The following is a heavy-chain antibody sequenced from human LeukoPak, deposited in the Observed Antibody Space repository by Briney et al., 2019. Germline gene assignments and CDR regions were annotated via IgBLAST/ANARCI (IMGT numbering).Heavy chain of an antibody. V-gene: IGHV3-21*04. CDR2: ISSSSSYI. CDR3: AKGAPYGDYAYYFDY. CDR1: GFTFSSYR. J-gene: IGHJ4*02. Sequence: PGGSLRLSCAASGFTFSSYRMNWVRQAPGKGLEWVSSISSSSSYIYYADSVKGRFTISRDNAKNSLYLQMNSLRAEDTAVYYCAKGAPYGDYAYYFDYWGQGTLVTVSS. D-gene: IGHD4-17*01.